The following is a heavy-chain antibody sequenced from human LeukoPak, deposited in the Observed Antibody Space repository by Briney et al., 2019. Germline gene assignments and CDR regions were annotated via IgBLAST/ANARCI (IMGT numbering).Heavy chain of an antibody. CDR2: IIPILGIA. V-gene: IGHV1-69*04. Sequence: ASVKVSCKASGGTFSSYAISWVRQAPGQGLEWMGRIIPILGIANYAQKFQGRVTITADKSTSTAYMELSSLRSEDTAVYYCARGMGVVVPAAFIWGQGTMVTVSS. D-gene: IGHD2-2*01. CDR3: ARGMGVVVPAAFI. J-gene: IGHJ3*02. CDR1: GGTFSSYA.